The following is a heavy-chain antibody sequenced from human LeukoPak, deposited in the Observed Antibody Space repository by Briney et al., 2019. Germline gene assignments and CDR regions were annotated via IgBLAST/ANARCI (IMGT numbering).Heavy chain of an antibody. Sequence: PGGSLRPSCAASGFTVSTNYMSWVRQAPGKGLEGVSVICSGGSKYYADSAKGRFTISRDNSKNTIYIQVNSLRAEDTAVYYCARVWKCGGDCYWGQGTLVTVSS. D-gene: IGHD2-21*02. CDR3: ARVWKCGGDCY. CDR2: ICSGGSK. V-gene: IGHV3-53*01. J-gene: IGHJ4*02. CDR1: GFTVSTNY.